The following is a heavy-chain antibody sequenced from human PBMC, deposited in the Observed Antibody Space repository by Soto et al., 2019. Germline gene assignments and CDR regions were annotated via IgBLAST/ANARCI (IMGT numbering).Heavy chain of an antibody. V-gene: IGHV3-23*01. Sequence: EVQLLESGGGLVQPGESLRLSCAASGFTFSSYAMSWVRQAAGEGLEWVSVSSGSDDSTYYADSVKGRFTISRDNSKNTLYLQMNSLRAEDTAVYYCAKRSSSSTFDYWGQGTLVTVSS. J-gene: IGHJ4*02. CDR3: AKRSSSSTFDY. D-gene: IGHD6-6*01. CDR2: SSGSDDST. CDR1: GFTFSSYA.